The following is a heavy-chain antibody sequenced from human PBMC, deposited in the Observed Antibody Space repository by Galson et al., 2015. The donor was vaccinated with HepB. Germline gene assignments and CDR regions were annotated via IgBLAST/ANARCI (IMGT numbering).Heavy chain of an antibody. J-gene: IGHJ4*02. V-gene: IGHV3-66*01. CDR2: IYSGGST. D-gene: IGHD6-19*01. CDR3: ARGLRYSTDWHNFDY. CDR1: GFTVSSNY. Sequence: SLRLSCAASGFTVSSNYMSWVRQAPGKGLEWVSVIYSGGSTYYADSVKGRFTISRDNSKNTLYLQMNSLRAEDTAVYYCARGLRYSTDWHNFDYWGQGALVTVSS.